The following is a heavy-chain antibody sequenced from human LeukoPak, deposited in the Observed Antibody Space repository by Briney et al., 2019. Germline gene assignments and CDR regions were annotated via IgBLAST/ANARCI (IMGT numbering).Heavy chain of an antibody. D-gene: IGHD6-13*01. Sequence: ASVKVSCKASGYTFTGYYMHWVRQAPGQGLEWMGVINPSGGSTSYAQKFQGRVTMTRDTSTSTVYMELSSLRSEDTAVYYCAREWAIAAALDYWGQGTLVTVSS. CDR2: INPSGGST. CDR3: AREWAIAAALDY. J-gene: IGHJ4*02. V-gene: IGHV1-46*01. CDR1: GYTFTGYY.